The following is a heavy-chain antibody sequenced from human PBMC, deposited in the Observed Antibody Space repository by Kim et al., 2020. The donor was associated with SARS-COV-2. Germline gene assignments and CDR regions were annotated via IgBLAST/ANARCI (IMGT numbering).Heavy chain of an antibody. CDR3: ARESHTVFGVVNAFDI. Sequence: VSVKSRITINPDTSKNQFSLQLNSVTPGDTAVYYCARESHTVFGVVNAFDIWGQGTMVTVSS. J-gene: IGHJ3*02. D-gene: IGHD3-3*01. V-gene: IGHV6-1*01.